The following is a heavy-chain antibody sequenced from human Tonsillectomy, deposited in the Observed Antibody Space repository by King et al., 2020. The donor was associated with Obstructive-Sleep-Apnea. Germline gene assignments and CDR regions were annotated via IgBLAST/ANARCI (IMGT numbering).Heavy chain of an antibody. CDR1: GFTFSSYA. Sequence: VQLVESGGGVVQPGRSLRLSCVASGFTFSSYAMNWVRQAPGKGLEWVAFMSYDGSFECYADSVKGRFTSSRDNSEKTLYLQMNSLRDEDTAFYYCAKGHDGSFYRAFDYWGQGTLVTVSS. CDR3: AKGHDGSFYRAFDY. D-gene: IGHD2-2*01. CDR2: MSYDGSFE. V-gene: IGHV3-30*04. J-gene: IGHJ4*02.